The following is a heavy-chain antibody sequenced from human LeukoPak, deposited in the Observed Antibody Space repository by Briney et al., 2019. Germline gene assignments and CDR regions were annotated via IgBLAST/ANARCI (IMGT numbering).Heavy chain of an antibody. J-gene: IGHJ3*02. CDR1: GYSFNNYW. D-gene: IGHD1-26*01. CDR3: ARRVVGASTHSFDI. V-gene: IGHV5-51*01. CDR2: IYPGDSDT. Sequence: GESLKISCKGSGYSFNNYWIVWVRQMPGKGLEWMGIIYPGDSDTRYSPSFQGQVTFSADKSISTAYLQWSSLKASDTAIYYCARRVVGASTHSFDIWGQGTMVTVSS.